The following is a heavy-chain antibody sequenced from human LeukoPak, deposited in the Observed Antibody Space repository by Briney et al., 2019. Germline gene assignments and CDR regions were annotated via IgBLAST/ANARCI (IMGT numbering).Heavy chain of an antibody. CDR2: INSDGRII. CDR1: GFTFSNAW. V-gene: IGHV3-74*01. D-gene: IGHD3-10*01. J-gene: IGHJ2*01. CDR3: ARGRGWYFDL. Sequence: PGGSLRLSCAASGFTFSNAWMSWVRQAPGKGLVWVSHINSDGRIINYADSVKGRFTISRDNAKNTLYLQMNSLRVEDTAVYYCARGRGWYFDLWGRGTLVTVSS.